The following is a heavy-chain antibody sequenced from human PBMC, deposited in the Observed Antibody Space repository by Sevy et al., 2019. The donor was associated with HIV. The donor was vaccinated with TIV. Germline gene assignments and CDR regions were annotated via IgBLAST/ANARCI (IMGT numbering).Heavy chain of an antibody. J-gene: IGHJ6*02. CDR3: ARGKLWFRELSTEFYGMDV. CDR2: IYYSGGT. D-gene: IGHD3-10*01. Sequence: SETLSLTCTISGDSISSGTFHWGWIRQTPGEGLEWIGSIYYSGGTYQESSLKRRVTISVDKSKNQFSLRLTSVTAADTAVYYCARGKLWFRELSTEFYGMDVWGRGTTVTVSS. V-gene: IGHV4-39*01. CDR1: GDSISSGTFH.